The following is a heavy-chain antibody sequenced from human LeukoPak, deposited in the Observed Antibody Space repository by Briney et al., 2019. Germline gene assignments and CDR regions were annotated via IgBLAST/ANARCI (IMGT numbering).Heavy chain of an antibody. CDR2: INHSGST. V-gene: IGHV4-34*01. CDR3: ARDFIRGWFRGKTCFDP. D-gene: IGHD6-19*01. J-gene: IGHJ5*02. CDR1: GGSFSGYY. Sequence: SETLSLTCAVYGGSFSGYYWSWIRQPPGKGLEWIGEINHSGSTNYNPSLKSRVSMSVDTSKNQVSLNLTSMTAADTAMYYCARDFIRGWFRGKTCFDPWGQGTLVTVSS.